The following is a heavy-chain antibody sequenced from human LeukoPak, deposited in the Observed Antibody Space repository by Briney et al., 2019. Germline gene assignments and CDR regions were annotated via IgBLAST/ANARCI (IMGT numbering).Heavy chain of an antibody. J-gene: IGHJ4*02. V-gene: IGHV3-48*03. CDR3: AREGTAMVSFGY. CDR1: GFTFSSYE. CDR2: ISSGGITI. D-gene: IGHD5-18*01. Sequence: QPGGSLRLSCAASGFTFSSYEMNWVRQAPGKGLEWVSYISSGGITIYYADSVKGRFTISRDNAKNSLYLQMNSLRAEDTAVYYCAREGTAMVSFGYWGQGTLVTVSS.